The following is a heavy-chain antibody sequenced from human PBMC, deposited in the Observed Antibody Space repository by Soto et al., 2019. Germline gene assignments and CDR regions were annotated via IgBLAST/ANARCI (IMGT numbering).Heavy chain of an antibody. D-gene: IGHD4-17*01. CDR3: ARAHYGDYGYGMDV. J-gene: IGHJ6*02. CDR2: IYHSGST. V-gene: IGHV4-30-2*01. Sequence: SQMLRLPKAVSGGSSISLGDRWILNRQPPGKGLEWIGYIYHSGSTYYNPSLKSRVTISVDRSKNQFSLKLSSVTAADTAVYYCARAHYGDYGYGMDVWGQGTTVTVSS. CDR1: GGSSISLGDR.